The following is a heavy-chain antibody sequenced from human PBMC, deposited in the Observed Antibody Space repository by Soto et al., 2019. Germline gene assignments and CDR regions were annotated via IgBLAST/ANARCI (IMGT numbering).Heavy chain of an antibody. Sequence: ASETLSLTCAVSGGSISSNNWWTWVRQPPGKGPEWIGYIYYSGSTYYNPSLKSRVTISVDTSKNQFSLKLTSVTAADTAVYYCARVPSPWGQGTLVTVSS. CDR3: ARVPSP. CDR1: GGSISSNNW. V-gene: IGHV4-4*02. CDR2: IYYSGST. J-gene: IGHJ5*02.